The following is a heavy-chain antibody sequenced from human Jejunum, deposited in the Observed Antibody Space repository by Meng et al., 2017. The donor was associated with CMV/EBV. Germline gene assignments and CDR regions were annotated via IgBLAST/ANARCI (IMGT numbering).Heavy chain of an antibody. CDR2: IYNVGGT. Sequence: SCAVSGFPVGNDFVAWVRQAPGKGLEWVSIIYNVGGTYYADSVRARFTISRDTSKNTVFLHMNNLRVDDTAVYYCARADLHTHMDVWGQGTTVTVSS. CDR1: GFPVGNDF. CDR3: ARADLHTHMDV. V-gene: IGHV3-53*01. J-gene: IGHJ6*02.